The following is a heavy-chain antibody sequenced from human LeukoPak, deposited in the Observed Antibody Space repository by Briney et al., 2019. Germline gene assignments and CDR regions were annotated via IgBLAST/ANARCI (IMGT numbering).Heavy chain of an antibody. J-gene: IGHJ4*02. CDR2: ISSSSSYI. CDR3: AKSLGYCSSTSCHYYFDY. D-gene: IGHD2-2*01. CDR1: GFTFSSYS. V-gene: IGHV3-21*01. Sequence: TGGSLRLSCAASGFTFSSYSMNWVRQAPGKGLEWVSSISSSSSYIYYADSVKGRFTISRDNAKNSLYLQMNSLRAEDTAVYYCAKSLGYCSSTSCHYYFDYWGQGTLVTVSS.